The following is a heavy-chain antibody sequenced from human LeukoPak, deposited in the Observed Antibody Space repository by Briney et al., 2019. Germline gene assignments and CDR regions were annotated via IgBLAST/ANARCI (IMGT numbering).Heavy chain of an antibody. Sequence: GGSLRLSCAASGFTFSTYSMNWVRQAPGKGLEWVSSISSSSSYIYYADSVKGRFTISRDNAKNSLYLQMKSLRAEDTAVYYCARHLSGVTGYSYGRGIDYWGQGTLVTVSS. J-gene: IGHJ4*02. V-gene: IGHV3-21*01. CDR3: ARHLSGVTGYSYGRGIDY. CDR1: GFTFSTYS. CDR2: ISSSSSYI. D-gene: IGHD5-18*01.